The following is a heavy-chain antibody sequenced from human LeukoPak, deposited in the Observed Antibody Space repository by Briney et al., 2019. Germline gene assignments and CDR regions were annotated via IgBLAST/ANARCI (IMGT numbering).Heavy chain of an antibody. CDR2: IYYSGST. CDR1: GGSISSYY. Sequence: PSETLSLTCTVSGGSISSYYWSWIRQPPGKGLEWIGYIYYSGSTNYNPSLMSRVTISVDTSKNQFSLKLSSVTAADTAVYYCASSGSYHDYYYYGMDVWGQGTTVTVSS. CDR3: ASSGSYHDYYYYGMDV. V-gene: IGHV4-59*08. D-gene: IGHD1-26*01. J-gene: IGHJ6*02.